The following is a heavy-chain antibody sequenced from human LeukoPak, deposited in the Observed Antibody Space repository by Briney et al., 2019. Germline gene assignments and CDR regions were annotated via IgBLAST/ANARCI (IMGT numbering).Heavy chain of an antibody. V-gene: IGHV1-46*01. CDR3: ARVGGLSPDYGDHFDY. J-gene: IGHJ4*02. CDR1: GYTLTSYY. Sequence: ASVKVSCTASGYTLTSYYMHWVRQAPGQGLEWMGIINPSVGSTSYAQKFQGRVTMTRDMSTSTVYMELSSLRSEDTAVYYCARVGGLSPDYGDHFDYWGQGTLVTVSS. D-gene: IGHD4-17*01. CDR2: INPSVGST.